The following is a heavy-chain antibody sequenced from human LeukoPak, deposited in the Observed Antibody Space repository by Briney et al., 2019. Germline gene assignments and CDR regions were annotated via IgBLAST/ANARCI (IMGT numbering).Heavy chain of an antibody. Sequence: SVKVSCKASGGTFSSYAISWVRQAPGQGLEWMGGIIPIFGTANYAQKFQGRVTITADESTSTAYMELSSLRSEDTAVYYCARGAGLIGTPNYSFDYWGQGTLVTVSS. D-gene: IGHD4/OR15-4a*01. V-gene: IGHV1-69*13. CDR2: IIPIFGTA. CDR1: GGTFSSYA. J-gene: IGHJ4*02. CDR3: ARGAGLIGTPNYSFDY.